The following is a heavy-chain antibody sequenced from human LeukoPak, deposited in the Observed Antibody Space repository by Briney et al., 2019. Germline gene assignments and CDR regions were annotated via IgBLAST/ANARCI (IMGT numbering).Heavy chain of an antibody. D-gene: IGHD2-2*01. CDR3: ARDPSNTSGRYIYFDY. Sequence: ASVKASCKASGYTFTRYGISWVRQAPGQGLEWMGWISTYNGDTNYAQNFQGRVTMTTDTSTTTAYLELRSLRSDDSAIYFCARDPSNTSGRYIYFDYWGQGTLVTVSS. V-gene: IGHV1-18*01. CDR2: ISTYNGDT. J-gene: IGHJ4*02. CDR1: GYTFTRYG.